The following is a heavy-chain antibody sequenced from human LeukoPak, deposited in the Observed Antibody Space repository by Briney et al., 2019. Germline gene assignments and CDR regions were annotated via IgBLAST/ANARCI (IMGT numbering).Heavy chain of an antibody. J-gene: IGHJ5*02. CDR2: IYTSGST. D-gene: IGHD1-26*01. CDR3: ARGRWEQPLYNWFDP. CDR1: GGSISSYY. Sequence: SETLSLTWTVSGGSISSYYWSWIRQPAGKGLEWIGRIYTSGSTNYNPSLKSRVTMSVDTSKNQFSLKLSSVTDADTAVYYCARGRWEQPLYNWFDPWGEGTLVAVCS. V-gene: IGHV4-4*07.